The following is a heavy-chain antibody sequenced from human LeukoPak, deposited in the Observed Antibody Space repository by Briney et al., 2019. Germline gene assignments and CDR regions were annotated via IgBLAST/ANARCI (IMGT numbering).Heavy chain of an antibody. V-gene: IGHV3-53*01. CDR3: AKEKMITFGGVIAPDAFDI. J-gene: IGHJ3*02. D-gene: IGHD3-16*02. CDR2: IYSGGST. CDR1: GFTVSSNY. Sequence: PGGSLRLSCAASGFTVSSNYMSWVRQAPGKGLEWVSVIYSGGSTYYADSVKGRFTISRDNSKNTLYLQMNSLRAEDTAVYYCAKEKMITFGGVIAPDAFDIWGQGTMVTVSS.